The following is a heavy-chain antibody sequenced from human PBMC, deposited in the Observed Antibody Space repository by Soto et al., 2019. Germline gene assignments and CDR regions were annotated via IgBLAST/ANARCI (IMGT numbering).Heavy chain of an antibody. J-gene: IGHJ3*02. V-gene: IGHV1-69*01. Sequence: QVQLVQSGAELKKPGSSVKVSCKASGGTFSSYAISWVRQAPGQGLEWMGGIIPIFGTANYAQKFQGRVTITADESTSTAYMELSSLRSEDTAVYYCASSEIGGATSLLDAFDIWGQGTMVTVSS. CDR2: IIPIFGTA. D-gene: IGHD1-26*01. CDR1: GGTFSSYA. CDR3: ASSEIGGATSLLDAFDI.